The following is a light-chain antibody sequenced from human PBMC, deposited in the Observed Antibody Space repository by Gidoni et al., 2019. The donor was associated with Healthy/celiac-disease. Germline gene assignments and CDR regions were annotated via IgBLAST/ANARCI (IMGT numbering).Light chain of an antibody. CDR1: QSISSY. Sequence: DIQMTKSPSALSASVGDRVTITARASQSISSYFNWYQQKPGKAPKLLIYAASSLQSGVPSRFSGSGSGTDFTPTISSLQPEDFVTYYCQQSYSTPCTFGPGTKVEIK. CDR3: QQSYSTPCT. CDR2: AAS. J-gene: IGKJ3*01. V-gene: IGKV1-39*01.